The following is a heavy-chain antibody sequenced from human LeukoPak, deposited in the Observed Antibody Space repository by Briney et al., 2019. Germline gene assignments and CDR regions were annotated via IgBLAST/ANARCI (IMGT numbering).Heavy chain of an antibody. CDR3: SRDLRQMSDYFDY. D-gene: IGHD3-16*01. J-gene: IGHJ4*02. V-gene: IGHV1-2*02. CDR2: INPDSGAT. CDR1: GYTFTGYE. Sequence: ASVKVSCKVSGYTFTGYEIHWVRQAPGQGLEWMGWINPDSGATNYAQNFQGRVTMTRDTSISTAYLELSSLRSDDTAVFYCSRDLRQMSDYFDYWGQGTLVTVSS.